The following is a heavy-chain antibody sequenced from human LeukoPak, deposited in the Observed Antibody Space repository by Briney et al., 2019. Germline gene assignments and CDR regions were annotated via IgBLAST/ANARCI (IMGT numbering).Heavy chain of an antibody. J-gene: IGHJ4*02. CDR2: IIPIFGTA. CDR3: ARDRGDYDSSGYHN. V-gene: IGHV1-69*13. D-gene: IGHD3-22*01. Sequence: GASVKVSCKASGGTFSSYAISWVRQAPGQGLEWMGGIIPIFGTANYAQKFQGRVTITADESTSTAYMELSCLRSEDTAVYYCARDRGDYDSSGYHNWGQGTLVTVSS. CDR1: GGTFSSYA.